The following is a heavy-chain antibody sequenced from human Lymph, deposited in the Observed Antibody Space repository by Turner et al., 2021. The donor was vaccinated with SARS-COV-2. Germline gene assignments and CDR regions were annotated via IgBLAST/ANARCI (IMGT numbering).Heavy chain of an antibody. V-gene: IGHV3-30-3*01. D-gene: IGHD3-10*01. J-gene: IGHJ4*02. CDR1: GFTFHNYP. Sequence: QVQLAESGGGVGQPGRSLCPSCAASGFTFHNYPMHGVRQAPGKGLEWVAVISYDGSNKYYADSVKGRFTISRDNSKNTLYLQMNSLRAEDTAVYYCARDSSGSGTLDYWGQGTLVTVSS. CDR3: ARDSSGSGTLDY. CDR2: ISYDGSNK.